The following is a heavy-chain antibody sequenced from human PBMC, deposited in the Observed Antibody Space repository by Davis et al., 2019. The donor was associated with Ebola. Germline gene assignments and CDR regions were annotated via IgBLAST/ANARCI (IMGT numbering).Heavy chain of an antibody. Sequence: GESLKISCAASGFTFSDYYMNWVRQAPGKGLEWVSAVSGSGTTTSYADSVKGRFTISRDNSNNTLYLQMNSLRVEDTARYYCAKASWGPAARPLLDSWGQGTLVTVSS. V-gene: IGHV3-23*01. CDR1: GFTFSDYY. J-gene: IGHJ4*02. CDR2: VSGSGTTT. CDR3: AKASWGPAARPLLDS. D-gene: IGHD2-2*02.